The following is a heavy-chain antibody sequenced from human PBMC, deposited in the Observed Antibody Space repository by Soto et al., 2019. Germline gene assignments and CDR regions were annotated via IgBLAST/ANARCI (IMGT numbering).Heavy chain of an antibody. CDR2: MNPNSGNT. V-gene: IGHV1-8*01. J-gene: IGHJ6*03. D-gene: IGHD3-10*01. CDR3: ARAFSMVRGVPTKIKEYYMDV. CDR1: GYTFTSYD. Sequence: QVQLVQSGAEVKKPGASVKVSCKASGYTFTSYDINWVRQATGQGLEWMGWMNPNSGNTGYAQKFQGRVTMTRNTSISTAYMELSSLRSEDTAVYYCARAFSMVRGVPTKIKEYYMDVWGKGTTVTVSS.